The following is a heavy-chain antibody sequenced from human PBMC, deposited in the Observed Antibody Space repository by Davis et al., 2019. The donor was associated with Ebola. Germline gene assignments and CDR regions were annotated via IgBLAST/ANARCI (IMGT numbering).Heavy chain of an antibody. J-gene: IGHJ4*02. CDR3: TTDYPSWVRGVIVDY. Sequence: GESLKISCAASGFTFSSYWMSWVRQAPGKGLEWVANIKQDGSEKYYVDSVKGRFTISRDNAKNSLYLQMNSLRAEDTAVYSCTTDYPSWVRGVIVDYWGQGTLVTVSS. CDR2: IKQDGSEK. D-gene: IGHD3-10*01. CDR1: GFTFSSYW. V-gene: IGHV3-7*03.